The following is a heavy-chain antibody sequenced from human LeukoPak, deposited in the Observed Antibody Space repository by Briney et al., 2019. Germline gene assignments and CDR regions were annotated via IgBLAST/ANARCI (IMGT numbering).Heavy chain of an antibody. Sequence: GGSLRLSCAASGFTFDDYAMHWVRQAPGKGLEWVSGISWNSGSIGYADSVKGRFTISRDNAKNSLYLQMNSLRAEDTAVYYCARVTGTTSVVFDSWGQGTLVTVSS. D-gene: IGHD1-7*01. J-gene: IGHJ4*02. CDR3: ARVTGTTSVVFDS. CDR1: GFTFDDYA. V-gene: IGHV3-9*01. CDR2: ISWNSGSI.